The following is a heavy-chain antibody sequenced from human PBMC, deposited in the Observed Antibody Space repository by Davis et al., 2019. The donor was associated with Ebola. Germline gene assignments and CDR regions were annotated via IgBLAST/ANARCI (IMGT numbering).Heavy chain of an antibody. Sequence: PGGSLRLSCAASGFTFSNYGMHWVRQAPGKGLEWVAVIWYDGSNKYYGDSARGRFTISRGNPKNTLYLQLYDLRAEDTAVYYCARDIARRTHSSGWSYYYYHAMDVWGKGTTVTVSS. CDR3: ARDIARRTHSSGWSYYYYHAMDV. D-gene: IGHD6-19*01. CDR2: IWYDGSNK. CDR1: GFTFSNYG. V-gene: IGHV3-33*01. J-gene: IGHJ6*04.